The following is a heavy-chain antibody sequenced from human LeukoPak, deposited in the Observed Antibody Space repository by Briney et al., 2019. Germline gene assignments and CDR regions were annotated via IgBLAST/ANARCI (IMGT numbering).Heavy chain of an antibody. CDR3: ARGGSSGYERFDY. Sequence: PSETLSLTCTVSGGSISSSSYYWGWIRQPPGKGLEWIGSIYYSGSTYYNPSLKSRVTISVDTSKNQFSLKLSSVTAADTAVYYCARGGSSGYERFDYWGQGTLVTVSS. CDR1: GGSISSSSYY. J-gene: IGHJ4*02. CDR2: IYYSGST. D-gene: IGHD5-12*01. V-gene: IGHV4-39*01.